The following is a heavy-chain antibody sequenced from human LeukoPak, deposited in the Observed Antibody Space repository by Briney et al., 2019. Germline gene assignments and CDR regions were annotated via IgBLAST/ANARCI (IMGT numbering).Heavy chain of an antibody. CDR2: INHSGST. V-gene: IGHV4-34*01. Sequence: SETLSLTCAVYGGSFSGYYWSWIRQPPGKGLEWIGEINHSGSTNYNPSLKSRVTISVDTSKNQFSLKLSSVTAADTAVYYCARHEGSFPFDYWGQGTLVTVSS. CDR3: ARHEGSFPFDY. CDR1: GGSFSGYY. J-gene: IGHJ4*02.